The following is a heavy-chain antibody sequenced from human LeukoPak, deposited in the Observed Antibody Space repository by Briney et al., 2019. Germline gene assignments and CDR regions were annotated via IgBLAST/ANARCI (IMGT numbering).Heavy chain of an antibody. CDR2: INPNSGGT. D-gene: IGHD3-10*01. CDR1: GYTFTGYY. J-gene: IGHJ3*02. V-gene: IGHV1-2*04. Sequence: ASVKVSCKASGYTFTGYYMHWVRQAPGQGLEWMGWINPNSGGTNYAQKFQGWVTMTRDTSFSTAYMELSRLRSDDTAVYYCARDGSFGEPDAFDIWGQGTMVTVSS. CDR3: ARDGSFGEPDAFDI.